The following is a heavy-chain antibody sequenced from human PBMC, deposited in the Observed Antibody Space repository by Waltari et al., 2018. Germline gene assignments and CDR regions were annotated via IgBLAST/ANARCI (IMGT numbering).Heavy chain of an antibody. Sequence: QVQLVESGGGVVQPGGSLRLSCAASGFTFSSYNMHWVRQAPGKGLEWVEFIRYDGSNKYYADSVKGRFTISRDNSKNTLYLQMNSLRAEDTAVYYCAKDHETYYYGSGSYLDYWGQGTLVTVSS. CDR2: IRYDGSNK. J-gene: IGHJ4*02. CDR1: GFTFSSYN. V-gene: IGHV3-30*02. D-gene: IGHD3-10*01. CDR3: AKDHETYYYGSGSYLDY.